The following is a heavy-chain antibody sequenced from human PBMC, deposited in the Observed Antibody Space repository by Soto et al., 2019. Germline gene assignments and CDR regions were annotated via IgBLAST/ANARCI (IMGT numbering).Heavy chain of an antibody. D-gene: IGHD4-4*01. CDR1: GFTFSSYA. V-gene: IGHV3-23*01. Sequence: EVQLLESGGGLVQPGGSLRLSCAASGFTFSSYAMSWVRQAPGKGLEWVSAISGSGGSTYYADSVKGRFTISRDNSKNTLYLQMNSLRAEDTAVYYCAKSLRSTVTTRWANYYYGMDVWGQGTTVTVSS. J-gene: IGHJ6*02. CDR3: AKSLRSTVTTRWANYYYGMDV. CDR2: ISGSGGST.